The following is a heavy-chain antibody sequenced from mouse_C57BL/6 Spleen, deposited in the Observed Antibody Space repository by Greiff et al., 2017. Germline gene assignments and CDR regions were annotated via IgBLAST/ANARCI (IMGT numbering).Heavy chain of an antibody. V-gene: IGHV1-50*01. Sequence: VQLQQPGAELVKPGASVKLSCKASGSTFTSSWMQWVKQRPGQGLEWIGEVDPSDSYTNCNQKFKGKSTLTVDTSSSTAYMQLSSLTSEDSAVYYCARNSPLDYWGQGTTLTVSS. CDR2: VDPSDSYT. J-gene: IGHJ2*01. CDR1: GSTFTSSW. CDR3: ARNSPLDY.